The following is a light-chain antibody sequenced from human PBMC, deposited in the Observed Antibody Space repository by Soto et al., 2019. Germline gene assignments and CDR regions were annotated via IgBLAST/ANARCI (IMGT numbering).Light chain of an antibody. Sequence: DIQMSQSPSTLAASGGDRVTITCRASQSISAWLAWYQQRPGKAPMLLMYDASSLQSGVPSRFSGSGSGTEFTLTISRLQPDDFATYNCQQYNSYPRTFGQGTKVDI. V-gene: IGKV1-5*01. CDR3: QQYNSYPRT. J-gene: IGKJ1*01. CDR1: QSISAW. CDR2: DAS.